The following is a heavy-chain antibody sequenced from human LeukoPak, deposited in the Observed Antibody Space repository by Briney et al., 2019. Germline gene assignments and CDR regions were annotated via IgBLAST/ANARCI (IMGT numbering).Heavy chain of an antibody. CDR1: GFTFSSYA. J-gene: IGHJ5*02. Sequence: GGSLRLSYAASGFTFSSYAMSWVRQAPGKGLEWVSAISGSGGSTYYADSVKGRFTISRDNSKNTLYLQMNSLRAEDTAVYYCAKSASGGSGSYSSWFDPWGQGTLVTVSS. CDR2: ISGSGGST. V-gene: IGHV3-23*01. D-gene: IGHD3-10*01. CDR3: AKSASGGSGSYSSWFDP.